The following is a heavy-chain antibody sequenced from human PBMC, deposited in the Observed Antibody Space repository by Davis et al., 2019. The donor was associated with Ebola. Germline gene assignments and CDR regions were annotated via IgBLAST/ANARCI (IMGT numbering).Heavy chain of an antibody. V-gene: IGHV4-59*12. CDR2: IYYSGST. J-gene: IGHJ6*02. Sequence: MPSETLSLTCTVSGGSISSYYWSCIRQPPGKGLEWIGYIYYSGSTNYNPSLKSRVTISVDTSKNQFSLKLSSVTAADTAVYYCASTYSYGPSSYYGMDVWGQGTTVTVSS. CDR1: GGSISSYY. CDR3: ASTYSYGPSSYYGMDV. D-gene: IGHD5-18*01.